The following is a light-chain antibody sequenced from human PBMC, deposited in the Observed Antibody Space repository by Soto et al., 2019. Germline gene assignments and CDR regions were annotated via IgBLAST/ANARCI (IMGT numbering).Light chain of an antibody. J-gene: IGLJ2*01. CDR1: NSNIGKTY. CDR3: GTWDSRLSAV. CDR2: DNN. Sequence: QSVLTQPPSVSAAPGQKVTISCSGSNSNIGKTYVSWYQQLPGTAPKLLIYDNNKRPSGIPDRFSGSKSGTSATLAITGLQTGDEADYYCGTWDSRLSAVFGGGTKVTVL. V-gene: IGLV1-51*01.